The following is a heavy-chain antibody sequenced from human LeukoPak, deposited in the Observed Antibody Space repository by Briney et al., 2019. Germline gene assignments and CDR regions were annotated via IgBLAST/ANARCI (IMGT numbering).Heavy chain of an antibody. V-gene: IGHV3-30-3*01. D-gene: IGHD6-19*01. J-gene: IGHJ4*02. CDR2: ISYDGNNK. CDR1: GFTFSSYA. Sequence: GGSLRLSCAASGFTFSSYAMRWVRQAPGKGLGWVAVISYDGNNKYYADSVKGRFTIPRDNSKNTLYLQMNSLRAEDTAVYYCVREYSSGWSSFDYWGQGTLVTVSS. CDR3: VREYSSGWSSFDY.